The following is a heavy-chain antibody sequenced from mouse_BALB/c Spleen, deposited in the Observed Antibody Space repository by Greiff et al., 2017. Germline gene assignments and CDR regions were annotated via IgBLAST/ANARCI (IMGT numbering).Heavy chain of an antibody. CDR3: AIYDYDWFAY. CDR1: GFSLSRYS. CDR2: IWGGGST. D-gene: IGHD2-4*01. V-gene: IGHV2-6-4*01. Sequence: VQRVESGPGLVAPSQSLSITCTVSGFSLSRYSVHWVRQPPGKGLEWLGMIWGGGSTDYNSALKSRLCISKDNSKSQVFLKMNSLQTDDTAMYYCAIYDYDWFAYWGQGTLVTVSA. J-gene: IGHJ3*01.